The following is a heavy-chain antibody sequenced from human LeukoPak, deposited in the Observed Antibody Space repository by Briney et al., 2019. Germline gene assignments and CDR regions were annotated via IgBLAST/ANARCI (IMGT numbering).Heavy chain of an antibody. J-gene: IGHJ5*02. CDR1: GGSISSYY. V-gene: IGHV4-59*01. Sequence: SETLSLTCTVSGGSISSYYWNWIRQPPGKGLEWIGFIYYSGTTNYNPSLKSRVTISVDTSKNQFSLKLSSVTAADTAVYYCARGGSYVWGSYRLKSWLDPWGQGTLVTVSS. D-gene: IGHD3-16*02. CDR2: IYYSGTT. CDR3: ARGGSYVWGSYRLKSWLDP.